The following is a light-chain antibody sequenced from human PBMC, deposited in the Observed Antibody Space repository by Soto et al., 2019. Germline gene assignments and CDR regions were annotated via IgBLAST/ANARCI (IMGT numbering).Light chain of an antibody. J-gene: IGKJ1*01. Sequence: DIQMTKSPSSLSASVGERVTITCRAGQSIDKYLNWYQHKPGKAPYLLIYAASHLRSGVPTRFRGSGIATSITLSLSSLQYEDLATYYCQHRYSSPGTLDRGTKVEL. CDR1: QSIDKY. V-gene: IGKV1-39*01. CDR2: AAS. CDR3: QHRYSSPGT.